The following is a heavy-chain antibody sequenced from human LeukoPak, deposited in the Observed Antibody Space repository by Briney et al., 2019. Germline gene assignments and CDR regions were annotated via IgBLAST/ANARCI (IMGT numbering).Heavy chain of an antibody. D-gene: IGHD3-10*01. CDR1: GGSISSSSYY. J-gene: IGHJ4*02. V-gene: IGHV4-39*07. Sequence: SETLSLTCTVSGGSISSSSYYWGWIRQPPGKGLEWIGSIYYSGSTYYNPSLKSRVTISVDTSKNQFSLKLSSVTAADTAVYYCARVRLAYGSGSSDYFDYWGQGTLVTVSS. CDR2: IYYSGST. CDR3: ARVRLAYGSGSSDYFDY.